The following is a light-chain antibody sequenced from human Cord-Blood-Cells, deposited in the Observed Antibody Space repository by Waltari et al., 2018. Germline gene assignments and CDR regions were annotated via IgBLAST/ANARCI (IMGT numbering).Light chain of an antibody. Sequence: QSALTQPASVSGSPGQSITISCTGTSSDVGRYNLVSWYQQHPGKAPKLMIYEVSKRPSGVSNRFSGSKSGNTASLTISGLQAEDEADYYCCSYAGSSTWVFGGGTKRTVL. CDR1: SSDVGRYNL. V-gene: IGLV2-23*02. CDR3: CSYAGSSTWV. CDR2: EVS. J-gene: IGLJ3*02.